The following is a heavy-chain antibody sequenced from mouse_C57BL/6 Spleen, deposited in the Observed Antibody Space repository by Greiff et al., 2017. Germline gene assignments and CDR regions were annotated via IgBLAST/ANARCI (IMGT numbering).Heavy chain of an antibody. J-gene: IGHJ4*01. CDR3: ARWGLLDYYAMDD. V-gene: IGHV1-64*01. Sequence: VQLQQPGAELVKPGASVKLSCKASGYTFTSYWMHWVKQRPGQGLEWIGMIHPNSGSTNYNEKFKSKATLTVDKSSSTAYMQLSSLTSEDSAVYYCARWGLLDYYAMDDWGQGTSVTVSS. CDR2: IHPNSGST. D-gene: IGHD2-10*01. CDR1: GYTFTSYW.